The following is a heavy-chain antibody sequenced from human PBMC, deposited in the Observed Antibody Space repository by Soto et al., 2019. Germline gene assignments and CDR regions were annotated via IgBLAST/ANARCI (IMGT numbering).Heavy chain of an antibody. CDR2: IWYDGSNK. CDR3: AKDIYRYSSSLFDY. V-gene: IGHV3-30*02. J-gene: IGHJ4*02. Sequence: GGSLRLSCAASGFTFSSYGMHWVRQAPGKGLEWVAVIWYDGSNKYYADSVKGRFTISRDNAKNTLYLQMNSLRAEDTALYYCAKDIYRYSSSLFDYWGQGTRVTVSS. D-gene: IGHD6-13*01. CDR1: GFTFSSYG.